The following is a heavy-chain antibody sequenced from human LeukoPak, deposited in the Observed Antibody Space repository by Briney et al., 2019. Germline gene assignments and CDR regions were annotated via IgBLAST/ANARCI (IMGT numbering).Heavy chain of an antibody. D-gene: IGHD1-14*01. V-gene: IGHV3-7*01. CDR1: GFTFSGHW. CDR2: INQGGSDK. J-gene: IGHJ4*02. Sequence: RPGGSLRLSCAASGFTFSGHWMSWVRQAPGKGLEWVANINQGGSDKYYVDSVKGRFTISRDNANNLLYLQMNGLRGEDTAVYYCTRDRSRAEDDWGQGTLVTVSS. CDR3: TRDRSRAEDD.